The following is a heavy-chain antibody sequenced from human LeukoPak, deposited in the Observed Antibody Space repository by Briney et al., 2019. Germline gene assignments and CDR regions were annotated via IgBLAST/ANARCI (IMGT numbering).Heavy chain of an antibody. CDR1: GGSISSYY. CDR3: ASMDNWNAQVDY. CDR2: IYTSGST. Sequence: SETLSLTCTVSGGSISSYYWSWIRQPAGKGLEWIGRIYTSGSTNYNPSLKSRVTMSVDTPKNQFSLKLSSVTAADTAVYYCASMDNWNAQVDYWGQGTLVTVSS. V-gene: IGHV4-4*07. D-gene: IGHD1-20*01. J-gene: IGHJ4*02.